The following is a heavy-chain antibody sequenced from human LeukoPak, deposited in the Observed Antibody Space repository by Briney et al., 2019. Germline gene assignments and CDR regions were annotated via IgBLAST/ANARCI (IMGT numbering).Heavy chain of an antibody. V-gene: IGHV3-23*01. CDR1: GFTFSDYA. J-gene: IGHJ4*02. CDR3: AKCRAGSDADCYGFDY. D-gene: IGHD2-21*02. Sequence: AGGSLRLSCAASGFTFSDYAMTWLRQAPGKGLEWVATISTSGSRTYSIDSVKGRFAFSRDNSKNTLFLEMNSLRAEGTAIYYCAKCRAGSDADCYGFDYWGQGTLVTVSS. CDR2: ISTSGSRT.